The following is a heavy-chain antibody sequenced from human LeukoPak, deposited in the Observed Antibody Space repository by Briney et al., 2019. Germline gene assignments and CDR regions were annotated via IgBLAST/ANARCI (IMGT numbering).Heavy chain of an antibody. D-gene: IGHD5-12*01. V-gene: IGHV4-38-2*01. Sequence: GSLRLSCAASGFTFSSYAMSWVRQPPGKGLEWIGSFYHGRGSDYNPSLKSRVSISVDTSKYQFYLRLTSVTAADTAVYYCAKYQVGTMEDHWGQGTLVTVSS. J-gene: IGHJ4*02. CDR2: FYHGRGS. CDR1: GFTFSSYA. CDR3: AKYQVGTMEDH.